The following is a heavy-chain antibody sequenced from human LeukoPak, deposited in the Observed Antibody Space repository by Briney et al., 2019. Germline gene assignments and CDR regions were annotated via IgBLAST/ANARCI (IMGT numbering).Heavy chain of an antibody. CDR3: AKVGSSGWYGPH. Sequence: GGSLRLSCAASGFTFSSYGMHWVRQAPGKGLEWVAVISYDGSNKYYADSVKGRFTISRDNSKNTLYLQMNSLRAEDTAVYYCAKVGSSGWYGPHWGQGTLVTVSS. CDR2: ISYDGSNK. J-gene: IGHJ4*02. V-gene: IGHV3-30*18. D-gene: IGHD6-19*01. CDR1: GFTFSSYG.